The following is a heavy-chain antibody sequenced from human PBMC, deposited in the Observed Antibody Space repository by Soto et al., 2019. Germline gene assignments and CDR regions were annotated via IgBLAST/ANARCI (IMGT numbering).Heavy chain of an antibody. V-gene: IGHV1-18*04. D-gene: IGHD4-17*01. Sequence: ASVTVSCKASGYTFTSYGISWVRQAPGQGLEWMGWISGYNGNTNYAQKLQGQVTISADKSINTAYLQWTSLRASDSAIYYCARQEGDYSHIDSWGQGTLVTVAS. CDR1: GYTFTSYG. CDR2: ISGYNGNT. J-gene: IGHJ4*02. CDR3: ARQEGDYSHIDS.